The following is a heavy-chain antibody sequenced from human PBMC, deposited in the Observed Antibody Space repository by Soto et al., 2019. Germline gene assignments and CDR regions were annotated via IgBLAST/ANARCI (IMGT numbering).Heavy chain of an antibody. D-gene: IGHD6-13*01. V-gene: IGHV4-4*07. CDR3: AGGAAADYFDY. CDR2: IYSTGST. CDR1: SGSFSTYY. Sequence: TSETLSLTCTVSSGSFSTYYWSWIRQPAGKGLEWIGRIYSTGSTLYNPSLKSRITMSVDTSKNQFSLKLSSVTAADTAVYYCAGGAAADYFDYWGQGTLGTAPQ. J-gene: IGHJ4*02.